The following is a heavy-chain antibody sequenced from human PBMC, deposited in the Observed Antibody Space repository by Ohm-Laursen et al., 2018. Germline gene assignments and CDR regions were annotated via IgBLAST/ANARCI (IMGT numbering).Heavy chain of an antibody. Sequence: SLRLSCSASGFTFSSYSMNWVRQAPGKGLEWVSYISSSGSTIYYADSVKGRFTISRDNAKNSLYLQMNSLRAEDTAVYYCARCSGGYLHPNWYFDLWGRGTLVTVSS. J-gene: IGHJ2*01. CDR2: ISSSGSTI. D-gene: IGHD2-15*01. V-gene: IGHV3-48*04. CDR3: ARCSGGYLHPNWYFDL. CDR1: GFTFSSYS.